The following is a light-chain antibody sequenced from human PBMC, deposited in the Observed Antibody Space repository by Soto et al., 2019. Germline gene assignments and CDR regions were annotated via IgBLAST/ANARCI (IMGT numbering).Light chain of an antibody. CDR1: QSVSSK. J-gene: IGKJ2*01. CDR3: QQYNKWPPYT. V-gene: IGKV3-15*01. CDR2: DSS. Sequence: EIVMTQSPATLSVSPGERATLSCRASQSVSSKLAWYQRKPGQAPRLLIYDSSSRATGIPVRFSGSGSGTEFTLTISSLQSEDFAVYYCQQYNKWPPYTFGQGTKVDIK.